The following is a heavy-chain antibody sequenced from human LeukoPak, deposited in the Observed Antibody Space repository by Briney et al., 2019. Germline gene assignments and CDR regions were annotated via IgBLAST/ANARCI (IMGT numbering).Heavy chain of an antibody. CDR3: ARDREYSYGDFDY. J-gene: IGHJ4*02. V-gene: IGHV3-30*03. CDR2: ISYDGSNK. D-gene: IGHD5-18*01. CDR1: GFTFSSYG. Sequence: GGSLRLSCAASGFTFSSYGMHWVRQAPGKGLEWVAVISYDGSNKYYADSVKGRFTISRDNSKNTLYLQMNSLRAEDTAVYYCARDREYSYGDFDYWGQGTLVTVSS.